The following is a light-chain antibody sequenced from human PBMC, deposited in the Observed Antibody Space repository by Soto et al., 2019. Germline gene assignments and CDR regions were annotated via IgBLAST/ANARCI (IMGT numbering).Light chain of an antibody. CDR1: QGIRND. J-gene: IGKJ1*01. CDR3: LQDYNFRT. Sequence: AIQMTQSPSSLSASVGDRVTATCRASQGIRNDLHWFQQKPGKAPRLLIYAASHLQNGVPSRFSGGGSGTDFSLTVSSLQPEDFATYYCLQDYNFRTFGQGTKVDIK. CDR2: AAS. V-gene: IGKV1-6*01.